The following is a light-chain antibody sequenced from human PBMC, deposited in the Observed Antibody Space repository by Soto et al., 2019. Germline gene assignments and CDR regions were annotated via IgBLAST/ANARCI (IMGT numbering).Light chain of an antibody. Sequence: QSALNQPASVSGSPGQSITISCTGTSSDVGDNNYVSWYQQHPGKAPKLMIYDVTHRPSGISNRFSGSKSGNTASLTISGLQAEDEADYYCSSYTSSSTLYVFGTGTKLTVL. CDR1: SSDVGDNNY. J-gene: IGLJ1*01. CDR2: DVT. V-gene: IGLV2-14*01. CDR3: SSYTSSSTLYV.